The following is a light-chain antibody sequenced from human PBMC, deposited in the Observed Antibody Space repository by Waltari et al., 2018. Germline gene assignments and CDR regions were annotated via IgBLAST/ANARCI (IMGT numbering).Light chain of an antibody. Sequence: DIQMTQSPTSLSASVGDRVTITCRASESISTYLNWYQQKPEKAPNLLIFDASTLHPGVPSRFSGRGFRTEFTLTISNLQPEDFATYFCQQSYNTPLTFGGGTKVDIK. CDR3: QQSYNTPLT. CDR2: DAS. CDR1: ESISTY. V-gene: IGKV1-39*01. J-gene: IGKJ4*01.